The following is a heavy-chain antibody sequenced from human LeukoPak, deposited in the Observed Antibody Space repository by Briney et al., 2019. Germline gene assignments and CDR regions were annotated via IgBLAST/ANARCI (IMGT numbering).Heavy chain of an antibody. CDR2: IRYDGSNK. Sequence: GGSLRLSCAASGFTFSSYGMHWVRQAPGKGLEWVEFIRYDGSNKYYADSVKGRFTISRDNSKNTLYLQMNSLRAEDTAVYYCAKDGDYYGSGSRPHDYWGQGTLVTVSS. J-gene: IGHJ4*02. CDR3: AKDGDYYGSGSRPHDY. D-gene: IGHD3-10*01. CDR1: GFTFSSYG. V-gene: IGHV3-30*02.